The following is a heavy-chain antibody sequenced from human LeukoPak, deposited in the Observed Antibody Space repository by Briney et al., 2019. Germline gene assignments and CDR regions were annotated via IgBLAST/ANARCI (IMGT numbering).Heavy chain of an antibody. CDR2: IYDSGST. CDR3: ARQSDYYGSGSYYKYFDY. CDR1: GVSISSYS. J-gene: IGHJ4*02. Sequence: PSETLSLTCTVSGVSISSYSWSWIRQAPGKGLEWIGYIYDSGSTNYNPSLKSRVTISGDTSKNQFSLKLSSVTAAGTAVYYCARQSDYYGSGSYYKYFDYWGQGTLVTVSS. V-gene: IGHV4-59*08. D-gene: IGHD3-10*01.